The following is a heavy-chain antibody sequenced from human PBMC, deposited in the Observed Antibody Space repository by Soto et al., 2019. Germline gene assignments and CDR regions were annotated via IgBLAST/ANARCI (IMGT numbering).Heavy chain of an antibody. J-gene: IGHJ5*02. CDR2: ISAYNGNT. CDR3: ASTPYYDSSGYYHVRRPTEFDP. V-gene: IGHV1-18*01. D-gene: IGHD3-22*01. CDR1: GYTFTSYG. Sequence: QVQLVQSGAEVKKPGASVKVSCKASGYTFTSYGISWVRQAPGQGLEWMGWISAYNGNTNYAQKLQGRVTMTTDTSTSTAYMELSSLRSDDTAVYYCASTPYYDSSGYYHVRRPTEFDPWGQGTLVTVSS.